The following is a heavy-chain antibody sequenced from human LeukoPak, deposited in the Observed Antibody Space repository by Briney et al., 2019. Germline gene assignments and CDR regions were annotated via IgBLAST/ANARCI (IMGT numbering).Heavy chain of an antibody. J-gene: IGHJ4*02. CDR3: AKEGRVYLVGAKHPFDY. V-gene: IGHV3-23*01. Sequence: GGSLRLSCAASGFTFSSYAMSWVRQAPGKGLEWVSAISGSGGSTYYADSVKGRFTISRDNSKNTLYLEMSSLRAEDTAVYYCAKEGRVYLVGAKHPFDYWGQGTLVTVSS. CDR2: ISGSGGST. CDR1: GFTFSSYA. D-gene: IGHD1-26*01.